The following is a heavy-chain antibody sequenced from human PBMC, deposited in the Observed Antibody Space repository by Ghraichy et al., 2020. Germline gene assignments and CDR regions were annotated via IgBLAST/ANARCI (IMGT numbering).Heavy chain of an antibody. D-gene: IGHD2-2*01. CDR1: GFTVSSNY. CDR3: ARHSSQLLFSAFDF. J-gene: IGHJ3*01. CDR2: IYSGGNT. V-gene: IGHV3-53*01. Sequence: SCAASGFTVSSNYMSWVRLAPGKGLEWVSVIYSGGNTLYADSVKGRFTISRDNSKNTLYLQMNSLRAEDTAMYYCARHSSQLLFSAFDFWGQGTMVTVSS.